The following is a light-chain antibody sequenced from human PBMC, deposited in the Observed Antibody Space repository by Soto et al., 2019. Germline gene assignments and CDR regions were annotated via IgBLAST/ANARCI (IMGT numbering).Light chain of an antibody. Sequence: QSALTQPDSVSGSPGQTIAISGTGTSSDVGGYDYVSWYQQLPGKAPKLMIYDVNNRPSGASNRFSGSKSGNAASLTISGLQAEYEADYYCSSYTSSSTHVFGTGTKVTVL. CDR1: SSDVGGYDY. V-gene: IGLV2-14*03. CDR3: SSYTSSSTHV. J-gene: IGLJ1*01. CDR2: DVN.